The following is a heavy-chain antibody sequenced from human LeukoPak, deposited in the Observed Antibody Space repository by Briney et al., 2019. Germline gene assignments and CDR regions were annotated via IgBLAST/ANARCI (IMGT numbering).Heavy chain of an antibody. CDR1: GYTFTGYY. CDR2: INPNSGGT. J-gene: IGHJ3*02. CDR3: ARAVAEAFDI. D-gene: IGHD6-19*01. Sequence: ASVKVSCKASGYTFTGYYMYWVRQAPGQGLEWMGWINPNSGGTNYAQKFQGRVTMTRDTSISTAYMELSGLRSDDTAVYYCARAVAEAFDIWGQGTMVTASS. V-gene: IGHV1-2*02.